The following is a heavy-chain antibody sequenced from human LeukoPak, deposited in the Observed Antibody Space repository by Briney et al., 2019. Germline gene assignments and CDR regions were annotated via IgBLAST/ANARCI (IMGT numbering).Heavy chain of an antibody. CDR2: IYHSGST. Sequence: PSGTLSITCAVSGGSISSSNWWSWVRPPPGKGLEWIREIYHSGSTNYNPSLKSRVTISVDKSKNQFSLKLSSVTAADTAVYYCARSEVVPAATARDGGYNWFDPWGQGTLVTVSS. CDR3: ARSEVVPAATARDGGYNWFDP. CDR1: GGSISSSNW. V-gene: IGHV4-4*02. J-gene: IGHJ5*02. D-gene: IGHD2-2*01.